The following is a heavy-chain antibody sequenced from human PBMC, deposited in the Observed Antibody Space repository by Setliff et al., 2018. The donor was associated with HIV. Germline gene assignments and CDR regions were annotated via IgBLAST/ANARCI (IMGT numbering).Heavy chain of an antibody. D-gene: IGHD6-19*01. V-gene: IGHV3-48*01. CDR3: ANMQWASNAWYSFDY. Sequence: GGSLRLSCAASGFTFSSYSMNWVRQAPGKGLEWISYNGIINGAKHYADSMEGRFTISRDDAKNSLYLQMDSLRAEDTAVYYCANMQWASNAWYSFDYWGQGALVTVSS. CDR1: GFTFSSYS. J-gene: IGHJ4*02. CDR2: NGIINGAK.